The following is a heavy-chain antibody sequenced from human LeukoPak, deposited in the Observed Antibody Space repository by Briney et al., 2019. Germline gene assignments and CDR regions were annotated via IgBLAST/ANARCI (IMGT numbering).Heavy chain of an antibody. J-gene: IGHJ4*02. V-gene: IGHV2-5*02. CDR2: IYWDDDK. Sequence: SGPTLVKPTQTLTLTCTLSGFSLTTRGVGVGWIRQPPGKALEWLALIYWDDDKRYSPSLKSRVTVTKDTSNNQVVLTMTNMDPVDTATYYCSRTRRGQIGWTNDYWGQGTLVTVSS. CDR1: GFSLTTRGVG. CDR3: SRTRRGQIGWTNDY. D-gene: IGHD6-19*01.